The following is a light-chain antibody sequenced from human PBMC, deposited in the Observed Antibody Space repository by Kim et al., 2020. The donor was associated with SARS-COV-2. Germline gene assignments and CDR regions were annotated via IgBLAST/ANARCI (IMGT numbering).Light chain of an antibody. J-gene: IGLJ3*02. CDR2: YDS. V-gene: IGLV3-21*04. CDR3: QVWDSSSDHWV. Sequence: SYELTQPPSVSVAPGKTARITCGGNNIGRKSVHWYQQKPGQAPVLVIYYDSDRPSGIPERFSGSNSGNTATLTIFRVEAGDEADYYCQVWDSSSDHWVFGGGTQLTVL. CDR1: NIGRKS.